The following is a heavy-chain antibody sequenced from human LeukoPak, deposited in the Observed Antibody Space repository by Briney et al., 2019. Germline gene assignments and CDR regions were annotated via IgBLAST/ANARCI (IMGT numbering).Heavy chain of an antibody. J-gene: IGHJ6*03. Sequence: ASVKVSCKASGYTFTTYAMNWVRQAPGQGLEWMGWINTNTGNPTYAQGFTGRFVFSLDTSVSTAYLQISSLKAEDTAVYYCARAGSSYFYYYMDVWGKGTTVTVSS. D-gene: IGHD6-25*01. CDR1: GYTFTTYA. CDR2: INTNTGNP. V-gene: IGHV7-4-1*02. CDR3: ARAGSSYFYYYMDV.